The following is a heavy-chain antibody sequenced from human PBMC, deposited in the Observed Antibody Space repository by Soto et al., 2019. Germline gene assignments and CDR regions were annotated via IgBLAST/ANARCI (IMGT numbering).Heavy chain of an antibody. Sequence: HPGGSLRLSCAASGFTVISNYMSWVRQAPGKGLEWVSVIYSGGSTYYADSVKGRFTISRDNSKNTLYLQMNSLRAEDTAVYYCARVRGHGSGWPIFDYWGQGTLVTVSS. D-gene: IGHD6-19*01. CDR3: ARVRGHGSGWPIFDY. J-gene: IGHJ4*02. V-gene: IGHV3-53*01. CDR1: GFTVISNY. CDR2: IYSGGST.